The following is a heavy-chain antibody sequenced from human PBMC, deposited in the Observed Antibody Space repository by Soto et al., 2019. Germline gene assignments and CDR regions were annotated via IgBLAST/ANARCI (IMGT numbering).Heavy chain of an antibody. J-gene: IGHJ6*02. CDR1: GYTFTAYY. CDR3: ARNMDYYYGRGSGNGHGF. V-gene: IGHV1-2*02. D-gene: IGHD3-10*02. CDR2: INPKFGDT. Sequence: QVQLVQSGAEVKEPGDSVRVSCEASGYTFTAYYIHWVRQAPGQGLEWMGWINPKFGDTTYAQDFQGRVSMTRDMSISTVYMELSRLTSDDTARYYCARNMDYYYGRGSGNGHGFWGQGTTVTV.